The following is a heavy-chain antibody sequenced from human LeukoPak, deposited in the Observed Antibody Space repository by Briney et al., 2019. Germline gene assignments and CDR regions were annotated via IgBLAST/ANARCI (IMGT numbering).Heavy chain of an antibody. D-gene: IGHD3-22*01. CDR3: ARGSPAKSSGYYRPFDY. CDR2: ISYDGSNK. V-gene: IGHV3-30*01. CDR1: GFTFSSYA. J-gene: IGHJ4*02. Sequence: GGSLRLSCAASGFTFSSYAMHWVRQAPGKGLEWVAVISYDGSNKYYADSVKGRFTTSRDNSKNTLYLQMNSLRAEDTAVYYCARGSPAKSSGYYRPFDYWGQGTLVTVSS.